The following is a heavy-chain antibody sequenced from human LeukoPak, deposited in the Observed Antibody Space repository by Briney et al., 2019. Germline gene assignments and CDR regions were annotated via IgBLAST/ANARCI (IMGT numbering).Heavy chain of an antibody. CDR2: IYYSGST. J-gene: IGHJ4*02. Sequence: SETLSLTCTVSGGSISRYYWSWIRQPPGKGLEWIGYIYYSGSTNYNPSLKSRVTISVDTSKNQFSLKLSSVTAADTAVYYCARHLAAGKWALFDYWGQGTLVTVSS. V-gene: IGHV4-59*08. CDR1: GGSISRYY. D-gene: IGHD6-13*01. CDR3: ARHLAAGKWALFDY.